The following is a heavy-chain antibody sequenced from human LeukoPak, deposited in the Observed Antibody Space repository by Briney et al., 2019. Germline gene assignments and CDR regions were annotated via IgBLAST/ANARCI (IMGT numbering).Heavy chain of an antibody. V-gene: IGHV3-21*01. D-gene: IGHD3-9*01. CDR1: GFTFSSYS. CDR3: AREGDYDILTGYFFCFDY. CDR2: ISSSSSYI. Sequence: GGSLRLSCAASGFTFSSYSMNWVREAPGKGLEWVSSISSSSSYIYYADSVKGRFTISRDNAKNSLYLQMNSLRAEDTAVYYSAREGDYDILTGYFFCFDYWGQGTLVTVSS. J-gene: IGHJ4*02.